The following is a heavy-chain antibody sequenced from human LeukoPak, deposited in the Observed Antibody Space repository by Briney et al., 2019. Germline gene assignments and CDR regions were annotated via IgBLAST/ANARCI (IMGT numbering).Heavy chain of an antibody. CDR1: GFTFSSYW. Sequence: TGGSLRLSCAASGFTFSSYWMSWVRQAPGKGLEWVTNTKQDGTEKYYVDSVKGRFTISRDNAKKSLYLQMNSLRAEDTAVYYCARDRNTDFWSGYYTNYFDYWGQGTLVTVSS. CDR3: ARDRNTDFWSGYYTNYFDY. J-gene: IGHJ4*02. D-gene: IGHD3-3*01. V-gene: IGHV3-7*01. CDR2: TKQDGTEK.